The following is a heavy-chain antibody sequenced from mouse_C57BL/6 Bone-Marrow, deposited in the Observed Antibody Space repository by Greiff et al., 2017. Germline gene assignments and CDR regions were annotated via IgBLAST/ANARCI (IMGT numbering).Heavy chain of an antibody. CDR2: IRSKSSNYAT. V-gene: IGHV10-3*01. CDR1: GFTFNTYA. CDR3: VSPLYYGSLDYAMDY. J-gene: IGHJ4*01. D-gene: IGHD1-1*01. Sequence: EVQRVESGGGLVQPKGSLKLSCAASGFTFNTYAMHWVRQAPGKGLEWVARIRSKSSNYATYYADSVKDRFTISRDDSQSMLYLQMNNLKTEDTAMYYCVSPLYYGSLDYAMDYWGQGTSVTVSS.